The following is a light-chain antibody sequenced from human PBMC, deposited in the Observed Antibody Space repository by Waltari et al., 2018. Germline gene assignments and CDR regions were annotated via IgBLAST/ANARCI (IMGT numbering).Light chain of an antibody. J-gene: IGLJ3*02. CDR3: QVWDTGHDYVV. CDR2: HDT. Sequence: SYVLTQPPSVSVAPGQTATITCPGDNIDSRRVHWYQQKPGRAPVLVIYHDTGPPAGIPQRFSGVHSWNTVTLTITRVEAGDEADYFCQVWDTGHDYVVFGGGTKLTVL. V-gene: IGLV3-21*02. CDR1: NIDSRR.